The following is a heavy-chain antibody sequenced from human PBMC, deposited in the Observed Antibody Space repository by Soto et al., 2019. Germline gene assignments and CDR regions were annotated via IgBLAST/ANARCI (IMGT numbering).Heavy chain of an antibody. CDR2: IYYSGST. CDR3: ARVARGYSYGYFDY. D-gene: IGHD5-18*01. V-gene: IGHV4-59*01. Sequence: SETLSLTCTVSGGSISSYYWSWIRQPPGKGLEWIGYIYYSGSTNYNPSLKSRVTISVDTSKNQFSLKLSSVTAADTAVYYCARVARGYSYGYFDYWGQGTLVTVSS. CDR1: GGSISSYY. J-gene: IGHJ4*02.